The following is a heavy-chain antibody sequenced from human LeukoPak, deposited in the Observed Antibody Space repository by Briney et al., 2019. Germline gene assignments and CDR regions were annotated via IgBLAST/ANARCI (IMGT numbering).Heavy chain of an antibody. CDR2: IYSSGST. V-gene: IGHV4-30-4*01. CDR1: GVSISSGDYY. D-gene: IGHD3-22*01. Sequence: SETLSLTCTVSGVSISSGDYYWSWIRQPPGRGREWIGYIYSSGSTYYNPSLKSRATVSLDTSKNQLSLKLSSVTAADTAVYYCARPYYYDSRIDPWGRGTLVTVSS. J-gene: IGHJ5*02. CDR3: ARPYYYDSRIDP.